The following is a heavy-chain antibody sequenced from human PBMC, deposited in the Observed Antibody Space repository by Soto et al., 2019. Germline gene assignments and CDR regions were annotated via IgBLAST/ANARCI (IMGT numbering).Heavy chain of an antibody. CDR2: TWYDGSNK. CDR3: ARGGGGSYCSGGSCFFDY. J-gene: IGHJ4*02. D-gene: IGHD2-15*01. CDR1: GFTFSYYG. Sequence: ESGGGVVQPGRSLRLSCAASGFTFSYYGMHWVRQAPGKGLEWVAITWYDGSNKYYADSVKGRFTISRDNSMNTLHLQMNSLRAEDTAVYYCARGGGGSYCSGGSCFFDYWGPGTPVTVSS. V-gene: IGHV3-33*01.